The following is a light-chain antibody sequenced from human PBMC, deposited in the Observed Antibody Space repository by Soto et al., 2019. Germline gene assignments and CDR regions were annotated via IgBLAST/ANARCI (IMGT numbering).Light chain of an antibody. CDR1: QSVRSY. Sequence: EIVLTQSPATLSLSPGERAILSCRASQSVRSYLAWYQQKPGQAPRLLIYDASNRATGIPARFSGSGSGTDFTLTISSLEPEDFAVYYCQQRSNWPPITFGQGTRLDIK. V-gene: IGKV3-11*01. CDR2: DAS. J-gene: IGKJ5*01. CDR3: QQRSNWPPIT.